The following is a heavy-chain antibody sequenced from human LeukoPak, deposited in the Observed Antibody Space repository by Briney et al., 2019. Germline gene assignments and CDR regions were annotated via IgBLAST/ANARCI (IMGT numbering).Heavy chain of an antibody. J-gene: IGHJ3*02. CDR3: TSGYGSTSTSLDI. Sequence: PGGSLRLSCAASGFTFSSYSMNWVRQAPGKGLEWVSSISSSSSYIYYADSVKGRFTISRDNAKNSLYLQMNSLRAEDTAVYYCTSGYGSTSTSLDICGEGTMVTVSS. CDR1: GFTFSSYS. CDR2: ISSSSSYI. D-gene: IGHD6-19*01. V-gene: IGHV3-21*01.